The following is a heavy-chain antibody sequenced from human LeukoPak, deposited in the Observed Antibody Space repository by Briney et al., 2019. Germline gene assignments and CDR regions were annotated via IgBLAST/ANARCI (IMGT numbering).Heavy chain of an antibody. D-gene: IGHD1-26*01. Sequence: GGSLRLSCAASGFTFSSYAMSWVRQAPGKGLEWVSAISGSGGSTYYADSVKGRFTISRDNSKNTLYLQMNSLRAEDTAVYYCAKDSAVSGSYPDASDIWGQGTMVTVSS. J-gene: IGHJ3*02. V-gene: IGHV3-23*01. CDR3: AKDSAVSGSYPDASDI. CDR2: ISGSGGST. CDR1: GFTFSSYA.